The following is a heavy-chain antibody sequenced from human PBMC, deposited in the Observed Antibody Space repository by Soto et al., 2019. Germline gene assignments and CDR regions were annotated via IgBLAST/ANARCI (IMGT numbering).Heavy chain of an antibody. V-gene: IGHV4-59*08. D-gene: IGHD3-3*01. CDR2: IYYSGST. CDR3: ARRKSIFGVAIIDY. J-gene: IGHJ4*02. Sequence: PSETLSLTCTVSGGSISSYYWSWIRQPPGKGLEWIGYIYYSGSTNYNPSPKSRVTISVDTSKNQFSLKLSSVTAADTAVYYCARRKSIFGVAIIDYWGQGTLVTVSS. CDR1: GGSISSYY.